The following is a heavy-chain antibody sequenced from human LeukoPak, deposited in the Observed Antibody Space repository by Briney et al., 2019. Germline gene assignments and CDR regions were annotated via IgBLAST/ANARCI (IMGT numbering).Heavy chain of an antibody. D-gene: IGHD5-24*01. CDR1: GYTFTGYY. J-gene: IGHJ4*02. V-gene: IGHV1-2*06. Sequence: ASVKVSCKASGYTFTGYYMHWVRQAPGQGLEWMGRINPNSGGTNYAQKFQGRVTMTRDTSISTAYMGLSRLRSDDTAVYYCASLVGYNSVDYYFDYWGQGTLVTVSS. CDR3: ASLVGYNSVDYYFDY. CDR2: INPNSGGT.